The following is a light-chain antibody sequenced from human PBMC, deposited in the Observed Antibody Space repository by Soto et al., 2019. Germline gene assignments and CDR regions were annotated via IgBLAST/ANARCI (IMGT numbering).Light chain of an antibody. Sequence: QSALTQPASVSGSPGQSITISCTGTSSDVGSYNRVSWYQQHPGKAPKLILSEVSKRPSGISDRFSGSKSGSTASLTISGLQAEDEADYYCCSYAGTSTHTVFGGGTQLTVL. CDR1: SSDVGSYNR. CDR3: CSYAGTSTHTV. V-gene: IGLV2-23*02. J-gene: IGLJ7*01. CDR2: EVS.